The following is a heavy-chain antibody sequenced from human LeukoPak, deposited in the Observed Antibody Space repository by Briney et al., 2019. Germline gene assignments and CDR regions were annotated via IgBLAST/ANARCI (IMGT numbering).Heavy chain of an antibody. Sequence: GSLRLSCAASGFAVSSNYMSWVRQAPGKGLEWVSVIYSGGSTYYADSVKGGFTISRDNSKNTLYLQMNSLRAEDTAVYYCARGSTSFYYYGMDVWGQGTTVTVSS. CDR2: IYSGGST. CDR1: GFAVSSNY. J-gene: IGHJ6*02. CDR3: ARGSTSFYYYGMDV. V-gene: IGHV3-66*01. D-gene: IGHD2-2*01.